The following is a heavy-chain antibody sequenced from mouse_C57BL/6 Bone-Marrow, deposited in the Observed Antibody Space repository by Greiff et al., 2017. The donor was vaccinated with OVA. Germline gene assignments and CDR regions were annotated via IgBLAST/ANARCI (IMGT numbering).Heavy chain of an antibody. V-gene: IGHV1-63*01. D-gene: IGHD4-1*01. CDR2: IYPGGGYT. Sequence: QVQLQQSGAELVRPGTSVKMSCKASGYTFTNYWIGWAKQRPGHGLEWIGDIYPGGGYTNYNEKFKGKATLTADKSSSTAYMQFSSLTSEDSAIYYCARWDSGDPRTGAMDYWGQGTSVTVSS. J-gene: IGHJ4*01. CDR3: ARWDSGDPRTGAMDY. CDR1: GYTFTNYW.